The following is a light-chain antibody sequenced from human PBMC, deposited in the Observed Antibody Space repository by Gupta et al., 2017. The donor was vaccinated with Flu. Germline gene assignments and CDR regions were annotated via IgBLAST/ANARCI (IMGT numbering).Light chain of an antibody. CDR2: MDS. CDR3: LHDNNPPWT. CDR1: QSITTW. J-gene: IGKJ1*01. Sequence: DIQMTQSPSTLSASVGDRVTITCRARQSITTWLAWYQQKPGKAPILLIYMDSKLDNGVPSRFSGSGSGTEFTLTISSLQPDDFATYYCLHDNNPPWTFGQGTTVEI. V-gene: IGKV1-5*03.